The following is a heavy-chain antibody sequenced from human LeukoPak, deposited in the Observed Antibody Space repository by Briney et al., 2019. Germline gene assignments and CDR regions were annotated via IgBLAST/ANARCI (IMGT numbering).Heavy chain of an antibody. V-gene: IGHV4-39*07. CDR3: ARPNEALPLPSFDY. Sequence: SETLSLTCTVSGGSISSSSYYWGWIRQPPGKGLEWIGSIYYSGSTYYNPSLKSRVTISVDTSKNQFSLKLSSVTAADTAVYYCARPNEALPLPSFDYWGQGTLVTVSS. J-gene: IGHJ4*02. CDR2: IYYSGST. CDR1: GGSISSSSYY. D-gene: IGHD1-1*01.